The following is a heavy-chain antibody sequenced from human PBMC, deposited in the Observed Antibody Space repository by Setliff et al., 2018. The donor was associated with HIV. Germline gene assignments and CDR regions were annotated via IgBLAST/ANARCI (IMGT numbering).Heavy chain of an antibody. J-gene: IGHJ3*02. CDR1: GFTFDTYW. V-gene: IGHV3-74*01. D-gene: IGHD3-16*01. Sequence: GGSLRLSCAASGFTFDTYWMHWVRQAPGKGLVWVSRVSSDGSSKTYADSVKDRFTISRDNAKNSLYLQMNSLRAEDTAVYYCARDDDYAFDIWGQGTVVTVS. CDR3: ARDDDYAFDI. CDR2: VSSDGSSK.